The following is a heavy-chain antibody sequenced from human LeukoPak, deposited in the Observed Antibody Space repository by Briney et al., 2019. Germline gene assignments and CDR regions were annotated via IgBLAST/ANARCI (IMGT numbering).Heavy chain of an antibody. Sequence: GGSLRLSCAASGFTFSDYSMNWVRQAPGKGLEWVSSISSDSSYIYYADSLKRRLTISRDNAKNSLYLQIDSLRAEDTAVYYCASAPTDYVETSSYYFDYWGQGTLVTVSS. CDR3: ASAPTDYVETSSYYFDY. J-gene: IGHJ4*02. CDR1: GFTFSDYS. D-gene: IGHD4-17*01. CDR2: ISSDSSYI. V-gene: IGHV3-21*01.